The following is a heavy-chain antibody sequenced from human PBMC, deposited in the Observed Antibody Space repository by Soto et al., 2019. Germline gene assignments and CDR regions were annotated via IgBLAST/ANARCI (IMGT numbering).Heavy chain of an antibody. Sequence: QVQLVQSGAEVRQPASSVKVSCMTSGGTFSSYAISWVRQAPGQGLEWMGGIVPIVDTSTYAQKFQGRVTXXAXKSTSTVYTELSSLRSDDTAVYYCVRVVAIPGYPDNWGQGTLVTVSS. CDR1: GGTFSSYA. CDR2: IVPIVDTS. D-gene: IGHD5-12*01. J-gene: IGHJ4*02. CDR3: VRVVAIPGYPDN. V-gene: IGHV1-69*14.